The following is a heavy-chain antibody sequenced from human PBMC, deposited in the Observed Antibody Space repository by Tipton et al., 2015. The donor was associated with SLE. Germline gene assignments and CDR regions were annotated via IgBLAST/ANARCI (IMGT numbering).Heavy chain of an antibody. CDR3: ARGTTIFGVVIISPPYYFDY. CDR2: IYYSGST. V-gene: IGHV4-59*01. CDR1: GGSISSYY. D-gene: IGHD3-3*01. Sequence: TLSLTCTVSGGSISSYYWSWIRQPPGKGLEWIGYIYYSGSTNYNPSLKSRVTISVDTSKNQFSLKLSSVTAADTAVYYCARGTTIFGVVIISPPYYFDYWGQGTLVTVSS. J-gene: IGHJ4*02.